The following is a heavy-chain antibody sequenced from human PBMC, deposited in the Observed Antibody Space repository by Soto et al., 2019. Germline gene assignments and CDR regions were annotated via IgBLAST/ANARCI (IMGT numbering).Heavy chain of an antibody. CDR2: IIPMSGIA. Sequence: QVQLVQSGAEVKKPGSSVKVSCRASGGSFSNYGVSWVRQAPGQGLEWMGGIIPMSGIANYAQKFQDRVTIMADESTSTAYLELSSLSSEDTALYYCARYHSDGSAHPVSVYGMDVWGQGTTVTVSS. V-gene: IGHV1-69*01. CDR3: ARYHSDGSAHPVSVYGMDV. CDR1: GGSFSNYG. J-gene: IGHJ6*02. D-gene: IGHD3-22*01.